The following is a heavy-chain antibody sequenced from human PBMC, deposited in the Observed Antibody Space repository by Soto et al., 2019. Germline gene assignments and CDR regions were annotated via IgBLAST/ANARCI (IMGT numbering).Heavy chain of an antibody. V-gene: IGHV5-51*01. CDR1: GYRFTSYW. CDR3: ARSGYYYGSAKFDP. CDR2: IYPGDSDT. J-gene: IGHJ5*02. Sequence: XESLKVSWKCSGYRFTSYWVGLVLQMPGKGLEWMGIIYPGDSDTRYSPSFQGQVTISADKSISTAYLQWSSLKASDTAMYYCARSGYYYGSAKFDPWGQGTLVTVSS. D-gene: IGHD3-10*01.